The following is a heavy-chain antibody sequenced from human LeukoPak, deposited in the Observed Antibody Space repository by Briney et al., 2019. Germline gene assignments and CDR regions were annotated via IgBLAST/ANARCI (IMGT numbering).Heavy chain of an antibody. Sequence: GGSLRLSCAASGFTFSSYGMHWVRQAPGKGLEWVAVIWYDGSNKYYADSVKGRFTISRDNSKNTLYLQMNSLRAEDTAVYYCARDYTIAVAGIYYYYGMDVRGQGTTVTVSS. CDR1: GFTFSSYG. CDR3: ARDYTIAVAGIYYYYGMDV. CDR2: IWYDGSNK. V-gene: IGHV3-33*08. J-gene: IGHJ6*02. D-gene: IGHD6-19*01.